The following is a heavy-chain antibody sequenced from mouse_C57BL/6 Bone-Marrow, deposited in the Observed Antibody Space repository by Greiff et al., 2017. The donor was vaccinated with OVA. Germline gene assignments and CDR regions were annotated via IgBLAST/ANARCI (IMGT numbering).Heavy chain of an antibody. J-gene: IGHJ1*03. D-gene: IGHD1-1*01. Sequence: EVKLVESEGGLVQPGSSMKLSCTASGFTFSDYYMAWVRQVPEKGLEWVANINYDGSSTYYLDSLKSRFIISRDNAKNILYLQMSSLKSEDTATYYCARYPTGYGSSHWYFDVWGTGTTVTVSS. V-gene: IGHV5-16*01. CDR2: INYDGSST. CDR3: ARYPTGYGSSHWYFDV. CDR1: GFTFSDYY.